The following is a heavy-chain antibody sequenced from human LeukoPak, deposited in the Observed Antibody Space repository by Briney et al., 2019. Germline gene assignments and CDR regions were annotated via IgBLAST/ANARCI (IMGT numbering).Heavy chain of an antibody. CDR2: IYYSGST. V-gene: IGHV4-39*07. CDR1: GGSISSSSYC. D-gene: IGHD2-2*01. J-gene: IGHJ6*02. Sequence: SETLSLTCTVSGGSISSSSYCWGWIRQPPGKGLEWIGSIYYSGSTYYNPSLKSRVTISVDTSKNQFSLKLSSVTAADTAVYYCAREGIVVVPAAIYYYYGMDVWAKGPRSPSP. CDR3: AREGIVVVPAAIYYYYGMDV.